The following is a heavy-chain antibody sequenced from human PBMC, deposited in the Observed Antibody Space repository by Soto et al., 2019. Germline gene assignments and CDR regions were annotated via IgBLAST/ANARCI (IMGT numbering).Heavy chain of an antibody. CDR3: ARARLITNDWFDP. CDR1: GGSISSGGYY. Sequence: SETLSLTCTVSGGSISSGGYYWSWIRQHPGKGLEWIGYIYYSGSTYYNPSLKSRVTISVDTSKNQFSLKLSSVTAADTAVYYCARARLITNDWFDPWGQGTLVTVSS. D-gene: IGHD1-20*01. V-gene: IGHV4-31*03. CDR2: IYYSGST. J-gene: IGHJ5*02.